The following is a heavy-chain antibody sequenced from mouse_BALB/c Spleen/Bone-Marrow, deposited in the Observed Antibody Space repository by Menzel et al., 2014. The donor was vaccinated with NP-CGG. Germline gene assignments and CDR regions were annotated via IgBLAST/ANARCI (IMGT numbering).Heavy chain of an antibody. D-gene: IGHD2-12*01. J-gene: IGHJ3*01. V-gene: IGHV1-9*01. Sequence: QVQLQQPGAELMKPGASVKISCKATGYTFSSYWIEWVKQRPGHGLEWIGEILPGSGNTNYNEKFKGKATFTADTSSNTVYMQLSSLTSEDSGVYYCARKDYYSRFGYWGQGTLVTVSA. CDR2: ILPGSGNT. CDR1: GYTFSSYW. CDR3: ARKDYYSRFGY.